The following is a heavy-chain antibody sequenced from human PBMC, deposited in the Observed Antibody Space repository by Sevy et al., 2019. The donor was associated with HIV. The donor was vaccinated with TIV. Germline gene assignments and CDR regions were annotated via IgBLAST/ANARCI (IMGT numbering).Heavy chain of an antibody. D-gene: IGHD6-13*01. CDR3: ARGVRIAAAGYFDY. V-gene: IGHV1-18*01. J-gene: IGHJ4*02. CDR1: GYTFTSYG. Sequence: ASVKVSCKASGYTFTSYGISWVRQAPGQGLEWMGWISAYNGNTNYAQMLQGRVTMTTDTSTSTAYMELRSLRSDDTAVYYCARGVRIAAAGYFDYWGQGTLVTVSS. CDR2: ISAYNGNT.